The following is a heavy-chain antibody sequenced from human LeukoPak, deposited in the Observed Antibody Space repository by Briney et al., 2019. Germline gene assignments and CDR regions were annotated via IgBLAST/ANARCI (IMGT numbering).Heavy chain of an antibody. D-gene: IGHD6-19*01. Sequence: SETLSLTCTVSGGSISSYYWSWIRQPAAQGLEWIWRIYTSGSTNYNPSLKSRVTMSVDTSKNQFSLTLRSVTAADTAVYYCVAYRYSSGWYDYWGQGTLVTVSS. CDR1: GGSISSYY. CDR3: VAYRYSSGWYDY. J-gene: IGHJ4*02. V-gene: IGHV4-4*07. CDR2: IYTSGST.